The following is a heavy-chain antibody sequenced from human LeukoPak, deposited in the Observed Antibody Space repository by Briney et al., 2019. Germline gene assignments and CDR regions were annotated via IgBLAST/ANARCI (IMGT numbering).Heavy chain of an antibody. J-gene: IGHJ6*03. D-gene: IGHD1-26*01. CDR3: ARVSGSYYYYYYMDV. V-gene: IGHV4-38-2*01. Sequence: SETLSLTCAVSGYSISGGYYWGWIRQPPGKGLEWIGSIYHSGSTYYNPSLKSRVTISVDTSKNQFSLKLSSVTAADTAVYYCARVSGSYYYYYYMDVWGKGTTVTVSS. CDR2: IYHSGST. CDR1: GYSISGGYY.